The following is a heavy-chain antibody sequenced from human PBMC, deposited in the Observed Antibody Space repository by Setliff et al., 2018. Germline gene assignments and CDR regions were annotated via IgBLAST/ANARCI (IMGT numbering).Heavy chain of an antibody. Sequence: PSETLSLTCTVPGGSISGASIRSYYWSWIRQPPGKGLEFIGYVYYSGTTNYDPSLKSRVTISVDTSKNQFSLKLSSVTAADTAIYYCARGGTYRYFDYWGQGTLVTVSS. CDR1: GGSISGASIRSYY. J-gene: IGHJ4*02. V-gene: IGHV4-61*01. CDR3: ARGGTYRYFDY. CDR2: VYYSGTT.